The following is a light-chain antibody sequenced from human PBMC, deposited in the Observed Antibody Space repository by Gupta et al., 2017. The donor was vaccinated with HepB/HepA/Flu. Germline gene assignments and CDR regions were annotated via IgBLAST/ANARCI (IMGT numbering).Light chain of an antibody. CDR1: SSNIGSNS. V-gene: IGLV1-44*01. CDR3: AAWDDSLSALV. Sequence: QSVVTQPPSASGTPGQRVTISCSGSSSNIGSNSVNWYQKFPGTAPKLLIYSHTQRPSGVPDRFSGSKSGTSASLAISWLQSEDEADYYCAAWDDSLSALVFGGGTTLTVL. J-gene: IGLJ3*02. CDR2: SHT.